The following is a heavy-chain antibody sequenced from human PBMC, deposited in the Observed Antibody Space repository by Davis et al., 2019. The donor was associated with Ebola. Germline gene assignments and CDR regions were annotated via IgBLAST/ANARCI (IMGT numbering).Heavy chain of an antibody. CDR1: GGSISSYY. CDR3: AVSGRTYYDILTGEGWFDP. CDR2: IYYSGST. Sequence: MPSETLSLTCPVSGGSISSYYWSWIRQLPGKGLEWIGYIYYSGSTNYNPSLKSRVTISVDTSKNQFSLKLSSVTAADTAVYYCAVSGRTYYDILTGEGWFDPWGQGTLVTVSS. V-gene: IGHV4-59*01. J-gene: IGHJ5*02. D-gene: IGHD3-9*01.